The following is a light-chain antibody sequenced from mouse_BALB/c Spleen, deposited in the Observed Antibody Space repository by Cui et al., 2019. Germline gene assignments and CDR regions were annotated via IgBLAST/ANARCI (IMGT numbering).Light chain of an antibody. J-gene: IGKJ5*01. V-gene: IGKV6-15*01. CDR1: QNVGTN. CDR2: SAS. CDR3: QQYNSYPLT. Sequence: DIVMTQYQEFMSTSVGDRVSVTCKASQNVGTNVAWYQQKPGQSPKALIYSASYRYSGVPDRFTGSGSGTDFTLTISNVQSEDLAEYFCQQYNSYPLTFGAGTKLELK.